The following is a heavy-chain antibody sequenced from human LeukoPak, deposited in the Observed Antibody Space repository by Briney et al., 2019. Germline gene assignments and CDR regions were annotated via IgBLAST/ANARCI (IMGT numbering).Heavy chain of an antibody. CDR1: GGSISSYY. V-gene: IGHV4-4*07. CDR2: ISTSAST. Sequence: SETLSLTCTVSGGSISSYYWSWIRQPAGKGLEFIGRISTSASTNYNPSLKSRIIMSVETSKNQFSLRLSSVTAADTAVYYCARYAVAGTSDSDYWGQGTLVTVSS. CDR3: ARYAVAGTSDSDY. J-gene: IGHJ4*02. D-gene: IGHD6-19*01.